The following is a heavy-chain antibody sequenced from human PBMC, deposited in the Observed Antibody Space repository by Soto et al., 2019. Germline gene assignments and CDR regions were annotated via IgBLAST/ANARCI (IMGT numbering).Heavy chain of an antibody. CDR1: GFTFSSYG. CDR3: ANGVTFDY. CDR2: ISYDGSNK. D-gene: IGHD2-21*02. Sequence: QVQLVESRGGVVQPGRSLRLSCAASGFTFSSYGMHWVRQAPGKGLEWVAVISYDGSNKYYADSVKGRFTISRDNSKNTLYLQMNSLRAEDTAVYYCANGVTFDYWGQGTLVTVSS. V-gene: IGHV3-30*18. J-gene: IGHJ4*02.